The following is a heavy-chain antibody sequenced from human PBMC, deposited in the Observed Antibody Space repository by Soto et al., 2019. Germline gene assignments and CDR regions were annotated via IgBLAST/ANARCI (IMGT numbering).Heavy chain of an antibody. V-gene: IGHV1-69*01. D-gene: IGHD3-10*01. Sequence: AVQVSCEATGGSFRSYAISWVRQAPGQGLEWMGGIIPIFGTANYAQKFQGRVTITADESTSTAYMELSSLRSEDTAVYYCAIGSLGRGLGSMYGMDVWGQGTTVTLSS. J-gene: IGHJ6*02. CDR1: GGSFRSYA. CDR3: AIGSLGRGLGSMYGMDV. CDR2: IIPIFGTA.